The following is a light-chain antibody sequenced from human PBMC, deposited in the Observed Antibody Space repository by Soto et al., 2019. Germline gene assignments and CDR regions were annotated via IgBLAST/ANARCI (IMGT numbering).Light chain of an antibody. J-gene: IGKJ1*01. CDR1: QTVSNNY. Sequence: ILLTQSPGTLSLSPGDKATLSCRASQTVSNNYLAWYQQKPGQAPRLFIYGTSTRATGIPDRFTGSGSGTDFTLTISRLEPEDFAVYYCQQYASSRTFGQGTKVDIK. CDR2: GTS. V-gene: IGKV3-20*01. CDR3: QQYASSRT.